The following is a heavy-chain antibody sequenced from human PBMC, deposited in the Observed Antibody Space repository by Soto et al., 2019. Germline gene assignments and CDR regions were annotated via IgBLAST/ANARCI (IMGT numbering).Heavy chain of an antibody. CDR1: GGSFSGYD. D-gene: IGHD3-10*01. CDR2: INHSGST. J-gene: IGHJ6*02. CDR3: ARRGMVRGVIYYYYYYGMDV. Sequence: PSETLSVTCAVYGGSFSGYDWSWIRQPPGKGLEWIGEINHSGSTNYNPSLKSRVTISVDTSKNQFSLKLSSVTAADTAVYYCARRGMVRGVIYYYYYYGMDVWGQGTTVTVSS. V-gene: IGHV4-34*01.